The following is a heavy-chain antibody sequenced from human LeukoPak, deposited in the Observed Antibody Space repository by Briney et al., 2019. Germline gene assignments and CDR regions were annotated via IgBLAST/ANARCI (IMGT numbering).Heavy chain of an antibody. CDR1: GFTFSSYW. CDR3: AKNTWKSSDSGRGRMDV. D-gene: IGHD3-10*01. V-gene: IGHV3-48*01. CDR2: IGVGGRPT. J-gene: IGHJ6*02. Sequence: GGSLRLSCAASGFTFSSYWMNWARQASGKGLEWISYIGVGGRPTNYADSVKARFTISRDDAQNSLYLQMNSLRAEDTAVYYCAKNTWKSSDSGRGRMDVWGQGTTVTVSS.